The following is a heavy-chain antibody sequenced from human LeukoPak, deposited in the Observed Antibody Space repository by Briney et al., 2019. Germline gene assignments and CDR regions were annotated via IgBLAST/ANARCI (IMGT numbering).Heavy chain of an antibody. D-gene: IGHD3-10*01. Sequence: SQTLSLTCAICGDSVSGSPAVWNLIRQSPSRGLEWLGRAYYWSKWYIDYAVSVKGRITITPDTSKNQFSLQLNSVTPEDTAVYYCARGAVRGGTNFDYWGQGTLVTVSS. CDR1: GDSVSGSPAV. V-gene: IGHV6-1*01. CDR3: ARGAVRGGTNFDY. J-gene: IGHJ4*02. CDR2: AYYWSKWYI.